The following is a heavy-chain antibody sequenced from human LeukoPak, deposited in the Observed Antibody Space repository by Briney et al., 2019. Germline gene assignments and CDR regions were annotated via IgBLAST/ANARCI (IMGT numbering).Heavy chain of an antibody. CDR3: AKVDRYHYYLDV. CDR1: GGTFSSYS. V-gene: IGHV1-69*05. Sequence: ASVKVSCKASGGTFSSYSITWVRQAPGQGLEWMGGIMPLFNTANYAQQFQGRVTITTDESTSTAYMELSSLRFEDTAMYYCAKVDRYHYYLDVWGKGTTVTVSS. CDR2: IMPLFNTA. J-gene: IGHJ6*03.